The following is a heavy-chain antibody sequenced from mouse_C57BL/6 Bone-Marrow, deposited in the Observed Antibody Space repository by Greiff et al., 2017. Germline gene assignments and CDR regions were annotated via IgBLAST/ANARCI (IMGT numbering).Heavy chain of an antibody. CDR1: GYTFTSYE. CDR2: IYPRDGSI. J-gene: IGHJ1*03. V-gene: IGHV1-85*01. CDR3: ARLECDGSSGDWYFDV. D-gene: IGHD1-1*01. Sequence: VQLQQSGPELVKPGASVKLSCKASGYTFTSYEINWVKQRPGQGLEWIGWIYPRDGSIKYNEKFKGKATLTVDTSSSTAYMELHSLKSEDSAVEFWARLECDGSSGDWYFDVGGTGTTVTVSS.